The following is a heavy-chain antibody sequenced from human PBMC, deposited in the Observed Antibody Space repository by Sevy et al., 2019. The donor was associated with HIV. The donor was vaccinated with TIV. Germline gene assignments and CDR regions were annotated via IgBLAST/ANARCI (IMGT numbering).Heavy chain of an antibody. CDR2: ISSSSSYI. Sequence: GGSLRLSCVASGFTFSSYTMNWVRQAPGKGLEWVPSISSSSSYIFYADSVKGRFTISRDNAKNSLYLQMNSLRDEDTAVYYCARGGCTSSSCYLFDYWGQGTLVTVSS. D-gene: IGHD2-2*01. J-gene: IGHJ4*02. V-gene: IGHV3-21*01. CDR3: ARGGCTSSSCYLFDY. CDR1: GFTFSSYT.